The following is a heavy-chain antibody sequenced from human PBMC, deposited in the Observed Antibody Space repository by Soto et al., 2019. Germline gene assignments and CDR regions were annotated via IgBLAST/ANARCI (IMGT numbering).Heavy chain of an antibody. D-gene: IGHD5-18*01. CDR1: GGTFSSYA. CDR2: IIPIFGTA. J-gene: IGHJ4*01. Sequence: QVQLVQSGAEVKKPGSSVKVSCKASGGTFSSYAISWVRQAPGQGLEWMGGIIPIFGTANDAQKFQGRVSITGDEITSTAYMELSSLRSKDPAVVYCAGSRLRGYSYGYDPHFDYSGHGTLVTDS. V-gene: IGHV1-69*01. CDR3: AGSRLRGYSYGYDPHFDY.